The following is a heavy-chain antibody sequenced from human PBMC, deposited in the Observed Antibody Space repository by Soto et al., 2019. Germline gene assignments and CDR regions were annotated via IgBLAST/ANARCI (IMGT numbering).Heavy chain of an antibody. V-gene: IGHV4-59*08. Sequence: PSETLSLTCTVSGGSISSYYWSWIRQPPGKGLEWIGYIYYSGSTNYNPSLKSRVTISVDTSKNQFSLKLSSVTAADTAVYYCARLRSSSWYYYYGMDVWGQGTTVTVS. D-gene: IGHD6-13*01. J-gene: IGHJ6*02. CDR2: IYYSGST. CDR3: ARLRSSSWYYYYGMDV. CDR1: GGSISSYY.